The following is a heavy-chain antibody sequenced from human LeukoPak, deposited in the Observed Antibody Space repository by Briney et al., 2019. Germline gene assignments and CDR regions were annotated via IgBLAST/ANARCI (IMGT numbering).Heavy chain of an antibody. D-gene: IGHD2-2*01. CDR3: ARDGCSSTSCYGDYYYYYYMDV. CDR1: GYSISSAYY. Sequence: SETLSLTCTVSGYSISSAYYWGWIRQPPGKGLEWIGSIYHSRSTYYNPSLKSRVTISVDTSKNQFSLKLSSVTAADTAVYYCARDGCSSTSCYGDYYYYYYMDVWGKGTTVTVSS. CDR2: IYHSRST. J-gene: IGHJ6*03. V-gene: IGHV4-38-2*02.